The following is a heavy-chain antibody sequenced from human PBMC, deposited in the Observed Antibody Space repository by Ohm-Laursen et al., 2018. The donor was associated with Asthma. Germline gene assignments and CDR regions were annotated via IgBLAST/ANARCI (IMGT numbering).Heavy chain of an antibody. CDR1: GASITRNF. J-gene: IGHJ3*02. Sequence: SQTLSLTWAVSGASITRNFWGWIRQSPGKGLEWIGSMYYIGSPKYNPSLESRVTMSVDTSKNQFSLRLSSLTAADTAVYYCARDTVNAFENWAKGQWSPSLQ. D-gene: IGHD4-17*01. CDR3: ARDTVNAFEN. CDR2: MYYIGSP. V-gene: IGHV4-59*01.